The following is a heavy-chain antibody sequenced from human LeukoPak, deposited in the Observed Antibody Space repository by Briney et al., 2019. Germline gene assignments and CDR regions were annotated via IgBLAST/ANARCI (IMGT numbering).Heavy chain of an antibody. Sequence: PSETLSLTCAVSGGFISDSYWNWIRQPPGKGLEWLGYIYYSGSTKSNPSLKSRVTISVDTSKNQFSLKLTSVTAADTAVYYCARESVPDNSVGGFDYWGQGTLVTVSS. CDR2: IYYSGST. CDR3: ARESVPDNSVGGFDY. J-gene: IGHJ4*02. D-gene: IGHD2-2*01. CDR1: GGFISDSY. V-gene: IGHV4-59*01.